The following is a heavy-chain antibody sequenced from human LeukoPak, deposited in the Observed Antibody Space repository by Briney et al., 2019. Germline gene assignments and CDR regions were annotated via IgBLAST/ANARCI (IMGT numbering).Heavy chain of an antibody. CDR3: AKTPGIVSYGSSWYWDRLDY. CDR1: GFTFSSYA. Sequence: GGSLRLSCAASGFTFSSYAMSWVRQAPGKGLEWVSAISGSGGSTYYADSVKGRFTISRDNSKNTLYLQMNSLRAEDTAVYYCAKTPGIVSYGSSWYWDRLDYWGQGTLVTVSS. V-gene: IGHV3-23*01. J-gene: IGHJ4*02. D-gene: IGHD6-13*01. CDR2: ISGSGGST.